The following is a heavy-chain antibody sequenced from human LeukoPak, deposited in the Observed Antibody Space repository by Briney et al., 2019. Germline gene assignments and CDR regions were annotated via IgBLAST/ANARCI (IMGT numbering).Heavy chain of an antibody. Sequence: GGLLRLSCAASGFTFSTYWMSWVRQAPGKGLEWVANIKPDGSEKDYVDSLKGRFTISRDNAKNSLYLQVNSLRAEDTAVYYCARFGVLYGVDVWGQGTTVSVS. CDR1: GFTFSTYW. V-gene: IGHV3-7*04. D-gene: IGHD3-16*01. J-gene: IGHJ6*02. CDR2: IKPDGSEK. CDR3: ARFGVLYGVDV.